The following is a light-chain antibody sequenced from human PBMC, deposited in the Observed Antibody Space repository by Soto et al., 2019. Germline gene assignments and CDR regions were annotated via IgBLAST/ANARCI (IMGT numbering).Light chain of an antibody. J-gene: IGKJ4*01. CDR2: GAS. CDR3: QQLRLYPST. V-gene: IGKV1-6*01. Sequence: AIEMTQSPSSLSTSVGDRVTISCRASQGIGNALGWYQQKPGKPPKVLIYGASSLQSGVPSRFSGSGSGTDFALTITSLQAEDFATYYCQQLRLYPSTFGGGTKVDIK. CDR1: QGIGNA.